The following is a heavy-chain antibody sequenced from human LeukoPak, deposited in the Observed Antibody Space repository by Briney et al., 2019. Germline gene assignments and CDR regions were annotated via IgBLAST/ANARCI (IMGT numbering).Heavy chain of an antibody. CDR2: ISLSSTAI. CDR1: GFIFSTYN. Sequence: GGSLRLSCATSGFIFSTYNMNWVRQAPGKGLEWVSYISLSSTAIYYADSVKGRFTISRDNAKNSLYLQMNSLRAEDTALYYCAKDTLRYFDWLLSGPDYWGQGTLVTVSS. V-gene: IGHV3-48*04. D-gene: IGHD3-9*01. CDR3: AKDTLRYFDWLLSGPDY. J-gene: IGHJ4*02.